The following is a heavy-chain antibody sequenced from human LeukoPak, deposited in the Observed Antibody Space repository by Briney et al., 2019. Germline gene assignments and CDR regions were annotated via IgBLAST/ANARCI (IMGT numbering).Heavy chain of an antibody. CDR1: GFTFSSYG. D-gene: IGHD5-18*01. J-gene: IGHJ4*02. CDR2: IWYDGSNK. V-gene: IGHV3-33*06. CDR3: AKDISRYSYGWAFDH. Sequence: GRSLKLSCAASGFTFSSYGMHWVRQAPGKGLEWVAVIWYDGSNKYYADSVKGRFTISRDNSKNTLYLQMNSLRAEDTAVYYCAKDISRYSYGWAFDHWGQGTLVTVSS.